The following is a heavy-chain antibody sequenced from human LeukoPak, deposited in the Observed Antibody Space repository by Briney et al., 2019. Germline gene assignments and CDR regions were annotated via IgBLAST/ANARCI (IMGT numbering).Heavy chain of an antibody. V-gene: IGHV1-8*01. D-gene: IGHD3-10*01. Sequence: ASVKVSCKASGYTFTNYDIMWVRQATGQGPEWMGWMNSNTGNTGSAQKFQGRVTMTRDTSINTAYMELHSLTSEDTAVYCCARGRGGTVVRGYLDYWGQGTLVTVSS. CDR2: MNSNTGNT. CDR3: ARGRGGTVVRGYLDY. J-gene: IGHJ4*02. CDR1: GYTFTNYD.